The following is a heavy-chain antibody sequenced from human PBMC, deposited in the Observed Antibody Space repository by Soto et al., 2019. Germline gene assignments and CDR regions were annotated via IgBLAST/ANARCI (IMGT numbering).Heavy chain of an antibody. CDR3: AREGIAATYGMDV. Sequence: SETLSLTCTVSGGSISSGDYYWSWIRQPPGKGLEWIGYIYYSGSTYYNPSLRSRVTISVDTSKNQFSLKLSSVTAADTAVYYCAREGIAATYGMDVWGQGTTVTVSS. J-gene: IGHJ6*02. V-gene: IGHV4-30-4*01. CDR2: IYYSGST. D-gene: IGHD6-13*01. CDR1: GGSISSGDYY.